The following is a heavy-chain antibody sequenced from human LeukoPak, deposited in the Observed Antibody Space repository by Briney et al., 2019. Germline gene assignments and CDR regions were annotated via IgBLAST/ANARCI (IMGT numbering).Heavy chain of an antibody. V-gene: IGHV3-7*02. CDR2: IKQDESEK. CDR1: GFTFTRYW. J-gene: IGHJ4*02. Sequence: GGSLRLSCAASGFTFTRYWMSWVRQAPGRGLEWVANIKQDESEKYYLDSVKGRFTISRDNAKNSLYLQMNSLKAEDTSVYYCTRRRPGGSYRDYWGQGTLVTVSS. D-gene: IGHD1-26*01. CDR3: TRRRPGGSYRDY.